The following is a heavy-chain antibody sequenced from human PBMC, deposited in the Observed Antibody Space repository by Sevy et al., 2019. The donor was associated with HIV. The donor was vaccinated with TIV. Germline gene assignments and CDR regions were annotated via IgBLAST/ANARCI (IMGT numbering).Heavy chain of an antibody. V-gene: IGHV3-23*01. Sequence: GGSLRLSCTASGFTFSTYAMSWVRQAPGKGLEWVSGISGSASTTYYGGAAYYADSLKGRFTITRDNAKNTLYLEMNCLRDEDSAVFHCARGLLARPRGDYWYFDLWGRGTLVTVSS. CDR2: ISGSASTTYYGGAA. CDR1: GFTFSTYA. CDR3: ARGLLARPRGDYWYFDL. J-gene: IGHJ2*01. D-gene: IGHD6-6*01.